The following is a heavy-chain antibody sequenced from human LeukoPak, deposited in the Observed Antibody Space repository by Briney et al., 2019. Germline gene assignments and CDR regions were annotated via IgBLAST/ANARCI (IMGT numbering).Heavy chain of an antibody. Sequence: ASVKVSCKASVYTFTSYDINCVRQATGHGREWMGWMIPNSGNTGYAQKFQGRVTMTRNTSISTAYMELSSLRYEDTAVYYCARGTDDYGDSWGQGTLVTVSS. CDR2: MIPNSGNT. J-gene: IGHJ4*02. CDR3: ARGTDDYGDS. CDR1: VYTFTSYD. V-gene: IGHV1-8*01.